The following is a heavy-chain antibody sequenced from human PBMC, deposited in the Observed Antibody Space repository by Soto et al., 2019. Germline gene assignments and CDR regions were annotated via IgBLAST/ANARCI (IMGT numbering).Heavy chain of an antibody. J-gene: IGHJ3*02. Sequence: GSLRLSCPASGFSFTDYWMNWVRQAPGKGLEWVANIKQDGSDEYYVDSVKGRFTISRDNAKNSLYLQMNSLRAEDTAVYYCARPLGWRDAFDIW. CDR3: ARPLGWRDAFDI. D-gene: IGHD6-19*01. CDR2: IKQDGSDE. CDR1: GFSFTDYW. V-gene: IGHV3-7*01.